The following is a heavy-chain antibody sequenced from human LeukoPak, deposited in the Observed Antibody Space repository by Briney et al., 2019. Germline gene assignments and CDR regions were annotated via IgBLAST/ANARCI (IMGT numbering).Heavy chain of an antibody. CDR2: IYTSGST. J-gene: IGHJ4*02. CDR1: GGSISSYY. V-gene: IGHV4-4*07. CDR3: ARENSGSYREFDY. Sequence: SETLSLTCTVSGGSISSYYWSWIRQPAGKGLDWFGRIYTSGSTNYNASLKSRVSMSVDTSKNQFSLKLSSVTAADTAVFYCARENSGSYREFDYWGQGTLVTVSS. D-gene: IGHD1-26*01.